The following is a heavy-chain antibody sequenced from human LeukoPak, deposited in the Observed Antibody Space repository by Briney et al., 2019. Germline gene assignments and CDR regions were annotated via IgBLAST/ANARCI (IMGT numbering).Heavy chain of an antibody. CDR2: IKSKTDGGTT. D-gene: IGHD4-17*01. V-gene: IGHV3-15*01. CDR3: TTGPYGDYARAFDI. J-gene: IGHJ3*02. Sequence: GGSLRLSCAASGFTFSNAWMSWVRQAPGKGLEWVGRIKSKTDGGTTDYAAPVKGRFTISRDDSKNTLYLQMNSLKTEDTAVYYCTTGPYGDYARAFDIWGQGTMVTVSS. CDR1: GFTFSNAW.